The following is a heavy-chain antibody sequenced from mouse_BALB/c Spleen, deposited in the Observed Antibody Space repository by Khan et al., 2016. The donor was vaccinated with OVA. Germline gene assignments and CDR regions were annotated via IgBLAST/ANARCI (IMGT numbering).Heavy chain of an antibody. CDR3: ARTARINY. Sequence: EVQLVESGPGLVKPSQSLSLTCTVTGYSITSGYGWNWIRQFPGNKLEWMGYISYSGSTNYNPFIKSRISITRDTSKNQFFMQLNSVTTEDTATYYCARTARINYWGQGTTLTVSS. CDR1: GYSITSGYG. CDR2: ISYSGST. V-gene: IGHV3-2*02. D-gene: IGHD1-2*01. J-gene: IGHJ2*01.